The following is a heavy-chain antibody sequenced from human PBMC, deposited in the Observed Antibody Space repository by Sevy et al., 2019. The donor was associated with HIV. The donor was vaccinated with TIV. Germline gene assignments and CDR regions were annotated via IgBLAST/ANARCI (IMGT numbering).Heavy chain of an antibody. CDR1: GFTFSSYS. CDR2: ISSSSYI. J-gene: IGHJ4*02. V-gene: IGHV3-21*01. Sequence: GGSLRLSCAASGFTFSSYSMNWVRQAPGKGLEWVSSISSSSYIYYADSVKGRFTISRDNAKNSLYLQMNSLRAEDTAVYYCAREGDTAMGAFDYWGQGTLVTVSS. CDR3: AREGDTAMGAFDY. D-gene: IGHD5-18*01.